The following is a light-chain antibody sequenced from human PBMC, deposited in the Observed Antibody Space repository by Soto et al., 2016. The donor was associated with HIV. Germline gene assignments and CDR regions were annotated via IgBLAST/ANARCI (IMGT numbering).Light chain of an antibody. CDR2: QDN. CDR3: QAWDSSTSVV. J-gene: IGLJ2*01. CDR1: NIGSKS. Sequence: SYKLTQPPSVSVAPGKTARITCGGNNIGSKSVHWYHQKPGQSPVLVIYQDNKRPSGIPERFSGSNSGNTATLTISGTQPMDEADYYCQAWDSSTSVVFGGGTKLTVL. V-gene: IGLV3-21*01.